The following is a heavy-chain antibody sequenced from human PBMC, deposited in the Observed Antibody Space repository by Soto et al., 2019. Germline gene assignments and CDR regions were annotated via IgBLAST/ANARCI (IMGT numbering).Heavy chain of an antibody. D-gene: IGHD3-22*01. Sequence: QVQLQESGPGLVKPSQTLSLTCTVSGGSISSGDYYWSWIRQPPGKGLEWIGYIYYSGSTYYNPSLKSRVTISVDTSKNQFSLKLSSVTAADTAVYYCARSLTYDSSGYYSDFDYWGQGTLVTVSS. CDR3: ARSLTYDSSGYYSDFDY. CDR2: IYYSGST. CDR1: GGSISSGDYY. J-gene: IGHJ4*02. V-gene: IGHV4-30-4*01.